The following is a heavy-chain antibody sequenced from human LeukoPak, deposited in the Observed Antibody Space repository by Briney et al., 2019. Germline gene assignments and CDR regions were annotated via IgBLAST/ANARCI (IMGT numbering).Heavy chain of an antibody. J-gene: IGHJ4*02. CDR3: AREGGHCSSTSCYAREMFFDY. CDR1: GFTFSSYG. D-gene: IGHD2-2*01. Sequence: GGSLRLSCAASGFTFSSYGMHWVRQAPGKGLEWVAVIWYDGSNKYYADSVKGRFTISRDNSKNTLYLQMNSLRAEDTAVYYCAREGGHCSSTSCYAREMFFDYWGQGTLVTVSS. CDR2: IWYDGSNK. V-gene: IGHV3-33*08.